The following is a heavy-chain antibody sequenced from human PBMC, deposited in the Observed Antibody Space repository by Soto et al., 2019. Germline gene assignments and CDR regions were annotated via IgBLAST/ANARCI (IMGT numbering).Heavy chain of an antibody. V-gene: IGHV4-31*03. J-gene: IGHJ6*02. CDR2: IFYSGST. CDR1: GGSINSGDYY. D-gene: IGHD2-15*01. CDR3: ARELRGGSYGMDV. Sequence: QVQLQESGPGLVKPSQTLSLTCTVSGGSINSGDYYWSWIRQHPWKGLEWIGYIFYSGSTYYNPSLKRRVTISVDTSKHQFSLKLSSVTAADTAVYYCARELRGGSYGMDVWGQGTTVTVSS.